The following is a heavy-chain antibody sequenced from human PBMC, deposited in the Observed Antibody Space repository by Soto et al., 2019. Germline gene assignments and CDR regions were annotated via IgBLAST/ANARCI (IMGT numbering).Heavy chain of an antibody. J-gene: IGHJ4*02. V-gene: IGHV1-46*01. CDR1: GYTFTSYY. CDR3: ARELPLEETFDY. CDR2: INPSGGST. Sequence: QVQLVQSGAEVKKPGASVKVSCKASGYTFTSYYMHWVRQAPGQGLEWMGIINPSGGSTSYAQKFQGRVTMTRDTSTSTVYMELSSLRSEDTAVYYYARELPLEETFDYWGQGTLVTVSS. D-gene: IGHD2-15*01.